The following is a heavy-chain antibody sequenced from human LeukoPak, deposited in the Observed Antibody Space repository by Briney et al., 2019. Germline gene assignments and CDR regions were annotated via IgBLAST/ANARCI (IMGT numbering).Heavy chain of an antibody. J-gene: IGHJ1*01. V-gene: IGHV3-9*01. CDR1: GFTFDNYA. CDR3: ARAYKDRSLAGKKEFFQH. D-gene: IGHD6-19*01. Sequence: GGSLRLSRAASGFTFDNYAMNWVRQVPGKGLEWISLVSWNSGTIGYADSVKGRFTISRDNANNFLYLQMNSLRAEDTALYYCARAYKDRSLAGKKEFFQHWGQGTLVTVSS. CDR2: VSWNSGTI.